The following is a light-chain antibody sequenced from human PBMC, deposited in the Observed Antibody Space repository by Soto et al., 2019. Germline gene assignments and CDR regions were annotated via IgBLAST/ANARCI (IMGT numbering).Light chain of an antibody. CDR1: QSISNF. V-gene: IGKV1-39*01. Sequence: DIQMTESPSSLSASVGDRVTITCRASQSISNFLNWYQQKPGKAPKLLIYAASSLQSGVPARFSGSASGTGFTLTISSLQPEDFATYYCQQSYSTPLTFGGGTKVEIK. J-gene: IGKJ4*01. CDR3: QQSYSTPLT. CDR2: AAS.